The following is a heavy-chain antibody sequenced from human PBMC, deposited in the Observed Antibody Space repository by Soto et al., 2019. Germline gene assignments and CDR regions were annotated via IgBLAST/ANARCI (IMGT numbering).Heavy chain of an antibody. J-gene: IGHJ6*02. V-gene: IGHV3-30-3*01. CDR2: ISYDGSNK. CDR3: ARDVRAARVGEVVHYYYYYGMDV. Sequence: TGGSLRLSCAASGFTFSSYAMHWVRQAPGKGLEWVAVISYDGSNKYYADSVKGRFTISRDNSKNTLYLQMNSLRAEDTAVYYCARDVRAARVGEVVHYYYYYGMDVWGQGTTVTVSS. D-gene: IGHD6-6*01. CDR1: GFTFSSYA.